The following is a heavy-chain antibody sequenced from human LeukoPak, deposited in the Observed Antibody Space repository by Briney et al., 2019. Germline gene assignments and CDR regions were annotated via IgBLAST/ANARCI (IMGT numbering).Heavy chain of an antibody. Sequence: SQTLSLTCTVSGGSISSGGYYWSWIRQHPGKGLEWIGYIYYSGSTYYNPSLKSRVTISVDTSKNQFSLKLNSVTAADTAVYYCARGRITMVRGARREYFDYWGQGTLVTVSS. CDR2: IYYSGST. CDR1: GGSISSGGYY. V-gene: IGHV4-31*03. D-gene: IGHD3-10*01. CDR3: ARGRITMVRGARREYFDY. J-gene: IGHJ4*02.